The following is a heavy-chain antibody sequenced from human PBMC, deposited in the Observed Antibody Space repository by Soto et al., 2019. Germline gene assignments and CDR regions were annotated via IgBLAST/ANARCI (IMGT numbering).Heavy chain of an antibody. CDR3: ATTSADGKYYYSIDV. CDR2: IYPGDSDT. J-gene: IGHJ6*02. V-gene: IGHV5-51*01. Sequence: GESLKISCKGSGYSFTSYWIGWVRQMPGKGLEWMGIIYPGDSDTRYSPSFQGQVTISADKSISTAYLQWSSLKASDTAMYYCATTSADGKYYYSIDVWGQGTTVTVSS. D-gene: IGHD6-13*01. CDR1: GYSFTSYW.